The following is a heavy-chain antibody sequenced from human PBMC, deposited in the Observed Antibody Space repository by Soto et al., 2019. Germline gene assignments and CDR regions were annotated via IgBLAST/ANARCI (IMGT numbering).Heavy chain of an antibody. Sequence: QVQLVESGGGLVKPGGSLRLSCAASGFTFSDYYMSWIRQAPGKGLEWVSYISSSSSYTNYADSVKGRFTISRDNAKNSRYLQMNSLRAEDTAVYYCARVWVYSSGWYFDYWGQGTLVTVSS. CDR2: ISSSSSYT. CDR1: GFTFSDYY. D-gene: IGHD6-19*01. J-gene: IGHJ4*02. V-gene: IGHV3-11*05. CDR3: ARVWVYSSGWYFDY.